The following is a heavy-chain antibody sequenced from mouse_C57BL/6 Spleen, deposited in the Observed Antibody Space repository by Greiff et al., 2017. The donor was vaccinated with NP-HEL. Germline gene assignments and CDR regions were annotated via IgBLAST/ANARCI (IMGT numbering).Heavy chain of an antibody. CDR1: GYTFTSYW. J-gene: IGHJ3*01. D-gene: IGHD3-2*02. CDR2: IDPSDSYT. V-gene: IGHV1-50*01. CDR3: ASRSGYGLAY. Sequence: QVQLQQPGAELVKPGASVKLSCKASGYTFTSYWMQWVKQRPGQGLEWIGEIDPSDSYTNYNQKFKGTATLTVDTSSSTAYMQLSSLTSEDSAVYYCASRSGYGLAYGGQGTLVTVSA.